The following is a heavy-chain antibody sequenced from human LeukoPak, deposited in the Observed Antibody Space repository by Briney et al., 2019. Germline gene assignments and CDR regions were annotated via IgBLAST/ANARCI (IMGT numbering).Heavy chain of an antibody. CDR1: GGSVSGSSYY. J-gene: IGHJ6*03. D-gene: IGHD3-10*01. CDR2: IDYSRST. Sequence: PSETLSLTCTVSGGSVSGSSYYWAWIRQPPGKGREWIGSIDYSRSTNYNPSLKSRIIISVDTSKNQFSLKLSSVTAADTAVFYCARHKMVRGIGYYYYMDVWGKGTTVTISS. V-gene: IGHV4-39*01. CDR3: ARHKMVRGIGYYYYMDV.